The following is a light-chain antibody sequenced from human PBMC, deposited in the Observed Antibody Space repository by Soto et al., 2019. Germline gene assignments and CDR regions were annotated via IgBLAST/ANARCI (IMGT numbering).Light chain of an antibody. CDR1: QSVSSSY. CDR3: KQYGSSPLFT. V-gene: IGKV3-20*01. J-gene: IGKJ3*01. CDR2: GAS. Sequence: EIGLTQSPGTLSLSPGERATLSCRASQSVSSSYLAWYQQKPGQDPRLLIYGASSRATGIPDRFSGSGSGTDFTLTISRLEPEDFAVYYCKQYGSSPLFTFGPETKVDIK.